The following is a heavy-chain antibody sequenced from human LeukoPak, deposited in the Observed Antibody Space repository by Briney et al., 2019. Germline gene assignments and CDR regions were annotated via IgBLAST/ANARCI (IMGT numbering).Heavy chain of an antibody. CDR3: VRDKGGLLRVFDY. D-gene: IGHD3-10*01. J-gene: IGHJ4*02. V-gene: IGHV3-7*01. CDR2: IKQDESEK. CDR1: GFTFSRYV. Sequence: GGSLRLSCAASGFTFSRYVMTWVRQAPGKGLEWVANIKQDESEKFYVDSVKGRFTISRDNAKQSLYLQMDSLRAEDTAVYYCVRDKGGLLRVFDYWGQGTLVTVSS.